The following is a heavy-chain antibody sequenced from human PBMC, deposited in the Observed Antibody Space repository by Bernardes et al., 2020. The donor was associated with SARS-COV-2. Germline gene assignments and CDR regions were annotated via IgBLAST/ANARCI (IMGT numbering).Heavy chain of an antibody. CDR3: ARTARLGDL. D-gene: IGHD3-9*01. Sequence: GGSLRLSCAGSGFTFSGYYMSWVRQAPGQGLEWIGYISSSGGDIRYADSVKGRFTIPRDNAKNSLFLQMDSLRAEDTAMYYCARTARLGDLSGRGTLVTVSS. V-gene: IGHV3-11*01. J-gene: IGHJ2*01. CDR1: GFTFSGYY. CDR2: ISSSGGDI.